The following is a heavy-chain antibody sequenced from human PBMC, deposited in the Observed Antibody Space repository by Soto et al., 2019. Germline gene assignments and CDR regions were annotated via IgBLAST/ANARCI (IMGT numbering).Heavy chain of an antibody. D-gene: IGHD6-19*01. CDR1: GYTFISYG. V-gene: IGHV1-18*01. J-gene: IGHJ4*02. Sequence: QVQLVQSGAEVKKPGASVKVSCKASGYTFISYGVSWVRQAPGQGLEWMGWINPYNGNTNYAQKLQGRVTMTTDTSTSTVYMELRSLRSDDTAVYYWAGDRYSSPTYWGQGTLVTVSS. CDR2: INPYNGNT. CDR3: AGDRYSSPTY.